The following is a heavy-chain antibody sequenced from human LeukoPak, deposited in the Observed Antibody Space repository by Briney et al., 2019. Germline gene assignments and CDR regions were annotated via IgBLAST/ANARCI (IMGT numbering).Heavy chain of an antibody. Sequence: ASETLSLTCTVSGGSISSYYWSWIRQPPGKGLEWIGYIYTSGSTNYNPSLKSRVTISVDTSKNQFSLKLSSVTAADTAVYYCASGYSSSWLPYYYYYYMTSGAKGPRSSSP. V-gene: IGHV4-4*09. CDR1: GGSISSYY. CDR2: IYTSGST. CDR3: ASGYSSSWLPYYYYYYMTS. D-gene: IGHD6-13*01. J-gene: IGHJ6*03.